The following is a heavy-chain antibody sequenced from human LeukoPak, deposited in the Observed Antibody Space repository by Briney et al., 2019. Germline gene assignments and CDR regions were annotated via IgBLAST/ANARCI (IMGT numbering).Heavy chain of an antibody. V-gene: IGHV4-38-2*02. CDR2: IYHSGST. J-gene: IGHJ4*02. Sequence: PSETLSLTCTVSGYSISSGYYWGWIRQPPGKGLEWIGSIYHSGSTYYNPSLKSRVTISVDTSKNQFSLKLSSVTAADTAVYYCARAPKARQDYWGQGTLVTVSS. CDR1: GYSISSGYY. CDR3: ARAPKARQDY.